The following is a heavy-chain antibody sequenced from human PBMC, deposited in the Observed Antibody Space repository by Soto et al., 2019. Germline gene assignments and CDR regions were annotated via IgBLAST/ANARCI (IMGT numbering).Heavy chain of an antibody. Sequence: QVQLVESGGGVVQPGGPLRLSCAASGFTFSSYGMHWVRQAPGKGLEWVAVISYDGSNKYYADSVKGRFTISRDNSKNTLYLQMNSLRAEDTAVYYCAKGSTAMTYFDYWGQGTLVTVSS. CDR2: ISYDGSNK. CDR1: GFTFSSYG. CDR3: AKGSTAMTYFDY. J-gene: IGHJ4*02. D-gene: IGHD5-18*01. V-gene: IGHV3-30*18.